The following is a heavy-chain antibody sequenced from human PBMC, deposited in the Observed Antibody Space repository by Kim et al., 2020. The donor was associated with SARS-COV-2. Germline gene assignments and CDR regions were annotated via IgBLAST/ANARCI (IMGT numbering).Heavy chain of an antibody. CDR3: TTGIQHAFGY. J-gene: IGHJ4*01. D-gene: IGHD1-1*01. CDR2: ITGSSATI. Sequence: GGSLRLSCAASGFTFSDYSMNWVRQAPGKGLEWVSYITGSSATIYYADSVKGRFTISRDNAKNSLFLQMNNLRDEDTAIYYCTTGIQHAFGYWGQGILVTVSS. V-gene: IGHV3-48*02. CDR1: GFTFSDYS.